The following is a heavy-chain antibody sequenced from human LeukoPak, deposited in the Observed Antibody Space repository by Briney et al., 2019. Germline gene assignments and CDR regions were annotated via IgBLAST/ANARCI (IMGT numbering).Heavy chain of an antibody. CDR1: GFTFSSYG. Sequence: GRSLRLSCAASGFTFSSYGMHWVRQAPGKGLEWLAVISYDGSNKYYVDSVKGRFTISRDNSKNTLYLQMNSLRVEDTAVYYCAKRFSSGWDFDYWGQGTLVTVSS. J-gene: IGHJ4*02. V-gene: IGHV3-30*18. CDR3: AKRFSSGWDFDY. CDR2: ISYDGSNK. D-gene: IGHD6-19*01.